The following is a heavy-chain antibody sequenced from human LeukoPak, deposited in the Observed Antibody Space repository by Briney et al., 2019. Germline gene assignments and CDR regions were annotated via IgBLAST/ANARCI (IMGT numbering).Heavy chain of an antibody. J-gene: IGHJ4*02. D-gene: IGHD2-15*01. CDR1: GFTLSNYA. CDR2: ISTSGDNT. Sequence: GGSLRLSCSASGFTLSNYAMSWVRQASGKGLELVSTISTSGDNTYFADSVKGRFTIPRDISKNTLYLQMNSLRVEDTAVYYCAKNRGYCSGGSCYGDYWGQGTLVTVSS. CDR3: AKNRGYCSGGSCYGDY. V-gene: IGHV3-23*01.